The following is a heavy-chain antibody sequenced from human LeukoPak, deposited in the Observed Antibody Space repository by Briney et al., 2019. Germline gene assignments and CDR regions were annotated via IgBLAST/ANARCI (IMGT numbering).Heavy chain of an antibody. CDR3: AREGEVGTYFDY. CDR2: IYSGGST. Sequence: PGRSLRLSCAASGFTFSSYAMRWVRQAPGKGLEWVSVIYSGGSTYYADSVKGRFTISRDNSKNTLYLQMNSLRAEDTAVYYCAREGEVGTYFDYWGQGTLVTVSS. V-gene: IGHV3-66*01. CDR1: GFTFSSYA. D-gene: IGHD4-23*01. J-gene: IGHJ4*02.